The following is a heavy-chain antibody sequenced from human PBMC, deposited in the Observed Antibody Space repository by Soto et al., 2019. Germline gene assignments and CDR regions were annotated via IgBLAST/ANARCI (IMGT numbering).Heavy chain of an antibody. CDR3: ARGQTTAGMDV. V-gene: IGHV3-53*01. J-gene: IGHJ6*02. Sequence: TGGSLRLSCAASGFTVSSNYMSWVRQAPGKGLEWVSVIYSGGSTYYADSVKGRFTISRDNSKNTLYLQMNSLRAEDTAVYYCARGQTTAGMDVWGQGTTVTVSS. CDR1: GFTVSSNY. CDR2: IYSGGST. D-gene: IGHD1-1*01.